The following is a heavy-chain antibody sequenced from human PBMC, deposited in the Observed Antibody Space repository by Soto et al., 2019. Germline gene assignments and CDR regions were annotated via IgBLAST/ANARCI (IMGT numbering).Heavy chain of an antibody. CDR2: MSGGGGST. Sequence: GGSLRLSCAASGFTFSNYAMSWVRQVPGKGLEWISVMSGGGGSTYYADSVKGRFTISRDNFKNTLYLQMNSLRVEDTAIYYCAKDPLGYCTNGICAPYYFDYWGQGTLVTVSS. V-gene: IGHV3-23*01. J-gene: IGHJ4*02. CDR1: GFTFSNYA. CDR3: AKDPLGYCTNGICAPYYFDY. D-gene: IGHD2-8*01.